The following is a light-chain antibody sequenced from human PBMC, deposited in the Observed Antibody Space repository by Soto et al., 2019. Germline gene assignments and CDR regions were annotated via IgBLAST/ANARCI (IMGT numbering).Light chain of an antibody. CDR2: ANS. CDR3: QSYDSSLSGHV. Sequence: QSVLTQPPSVSGAPGQRVTISCTGSSSNIGAGYDVHWYQQVPGTAPKLLIYANSNRPSGVPDRFSTSKSGTSASLGTTGLQAEDEADYYCQSYDSSLSGHVFGTGTKVTVL. CDR1: SSNIGAGYD. V-gene: IGLV1-40*01. J-gene: IGLJ1*01.